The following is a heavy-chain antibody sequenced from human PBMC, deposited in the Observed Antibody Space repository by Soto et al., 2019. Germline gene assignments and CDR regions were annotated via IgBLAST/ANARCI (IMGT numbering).Heavy chain of an antibody. D-gene: IGHD2-2*01. CDR2: IYYSGST. V-gene: IGHV4-59*01. J-gene: IGHJ6*02. CDR3: ARDNCSSTSCYYDPYGMDV. Sequence: SETLSLTCTVSGGSISSYYWSWIRQPPGKGLEWIGYIYYSGSTNYNPSLKSRVTISVDTSKNQFSLKLSSVTAADTAVYYCARDNCSSTSCYYDPYGMDVWGQGTTVTVSS. CDR1: GGSISSYY.